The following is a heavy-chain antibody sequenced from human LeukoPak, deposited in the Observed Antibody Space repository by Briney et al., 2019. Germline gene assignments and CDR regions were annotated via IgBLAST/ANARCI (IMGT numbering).Heavy chain of an antibody. Sequence: PSETLSLTCTVSGGSISSSSYYWGWIRQPPGKGLEWIGSIYYSGSTYYNPSLKSRVTISVDTSKNQFSLKLSSVTAADTAVYYCAKTWIQVEFDYWGQGTLVTVSS. V-gene: IGHV4-39*01. D-gene: IGHD5-18*01. CDR1: GGSISSSSYY. J-gene: IGHJ4*02. CDR2: IYYSGST. CDR3: AKTWIQVEFDY.